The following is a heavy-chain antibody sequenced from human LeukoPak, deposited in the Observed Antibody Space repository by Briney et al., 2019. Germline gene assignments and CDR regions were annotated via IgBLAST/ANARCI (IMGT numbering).Heavy chain of an antibody. V-gene: IGHV4-39*06. Sequence: SETLSLTCAISTGSISSSGYYWGWIRQPPGKGLEWIGHIYYTGTTYYNPSLKSRVNISVDTSKDQFTLRLSSVTAADTAVYYCAREVDAAAAYNWFDPWGQGTLVTVSS. D-gene: IGHD2-2*01. J-gene: IGHJ5*02. CDR3: AREVDAAAAYNWFDP. CDR2: IYYTGTT. CDR1: TGSISSSGYY.